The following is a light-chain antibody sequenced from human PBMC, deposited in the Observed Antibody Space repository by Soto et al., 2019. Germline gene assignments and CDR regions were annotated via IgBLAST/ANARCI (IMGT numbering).Light chain of an antibody. CDR3: QHYETYAGT. Sequence: DIQLTQSPSSLSSSVGDRVTITCRASQFIGTWLAWYQQKSGEAPKLLIYRASNLVSGVPSRVGGIGSGTEFTRTIICLQPDDFSTYDFQHYETYAGTFGPGTKVDL. V-gene: IGKV1-5*03. J-gene: IGKJ3*01. CDR2: RAS. CDR1: QFIGTW.